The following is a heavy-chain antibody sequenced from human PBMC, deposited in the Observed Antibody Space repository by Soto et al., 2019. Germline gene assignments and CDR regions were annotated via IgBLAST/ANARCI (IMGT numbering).Heavy chain of an antibody. CDR1: GYTFTSYD. Sequence: ASVKVSCKASGYTFTSYDINWVRQATGQGLEWMGWMNPNSGNTGYAQKFQGRVTMTRNTSIRTAYMELSSLRSEDTAVYYCASMSIAVAGRGAYWGKGTLVTVSS. CDR2: MNPNSGNT. D-gene: IGHD6-19*01. J-gene: IGHJ4*02. V-gene: IGHV1-8*01. CDR3: ASMSIAVAGRGAY.